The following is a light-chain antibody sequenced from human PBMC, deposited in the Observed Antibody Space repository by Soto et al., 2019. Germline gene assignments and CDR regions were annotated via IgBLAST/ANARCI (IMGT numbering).Light chain of an antibody. CDR2: EVS. J-gene: IGLJ1*01. V-gene: IGLV2-14*01. CDR1: SSDVAAYKY. Sequence: QSALTQPASVSGSPGQSITISCTGTSSDVAAYKYVSWYQQHPGKAPKVMIYEVSNRPSGVSNRFSGSKSGNTASLTISGLQAEDEADHFCSLYSSSSTLFVFGPGTKVTVL. CDR3: SLYSSSSTLFV.